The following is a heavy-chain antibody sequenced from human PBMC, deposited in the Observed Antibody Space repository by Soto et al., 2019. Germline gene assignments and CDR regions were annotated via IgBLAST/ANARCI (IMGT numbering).Heavy chain of an antibody. Sequence: PSETLCLTCTVSGGSVGSGSGYWSWIRQPPGKGLEWIGYIYYSGSTNYNPSLKSRVTISVDTSKNQFSLKLSSVTAADTAVYYCARGWRIAARFYYYGMDVWGQGTTVTVSS. CDR1: GGSVGSGSGY. D-gene: IGHD6-6*01. CDR2: IYYSGST. CDR3: ARGWRIAARFYYYGMDV. V-gene: IGHV4-61*01. J-gene: IGHJ6*02.